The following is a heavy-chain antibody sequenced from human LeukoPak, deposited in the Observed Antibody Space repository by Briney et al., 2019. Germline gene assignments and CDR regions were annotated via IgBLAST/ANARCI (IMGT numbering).Heavy chain of an antibody. Sequence: GGSLRLSCAVSGVTFNDYTMHWGRHAPGQGLGWVCLISWYGGGTYYADSVKGRFTISSDNSKNCLYLQMNSLRTEDTALYYCAKGGCSSTSCYIQGYYYYYMDVWGKGTTVTVSS. CDR1: GVTFNDYT. V-gene: IGHV3-43*01. J-gene: IGHJ6*03. D-gene: IGHD2-2*02. CDR2: ISWYGGGT. CDR3: AKGGCSSTSCYIQGYYYYYMDV.